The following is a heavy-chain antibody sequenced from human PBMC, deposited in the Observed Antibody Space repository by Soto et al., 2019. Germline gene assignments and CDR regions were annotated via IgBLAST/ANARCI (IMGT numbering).Heavy chain of an antibody. CDR1: GDSISNRSYY. D-gene: IGHD3-10*01. Sequence: SETLSLTCTVSGDSISNRSYYWGWIRQTPGKGLEWIGTVYYSGTTYYNPSLESRVTISEDTSKNQFSLELSSVTAADTAVYYCASISTMVPLVFDPWGQGTPVTVSS. V-gene: IGHV4-39*01. CDR3: ASISTMVPLVFDP. CDR2: VYYSGTT. J-gene: IGHJ5*02.